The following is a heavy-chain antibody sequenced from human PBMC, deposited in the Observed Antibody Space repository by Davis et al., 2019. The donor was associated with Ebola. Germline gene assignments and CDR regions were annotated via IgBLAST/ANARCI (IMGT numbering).Heavy chain of an antibody. J-gene: IGHJ3*02. CDR1: GGSISSSNW. D-gene: IGHD6-19*01. V-gene: IGHV4-4*02. CDR3: ATYSSGWWGAFDI. CDR2: IYYSGST. Sequence: SETLSLTCAVSGGSISSSNWWSWVRQPPGKGLEWIGYIYYSGSTNYNPSLKSRVTISVDTSKNQFSLKLSSVTAADTAVYYCATYSSGWWGAFDIWGQGTMVTVSS.